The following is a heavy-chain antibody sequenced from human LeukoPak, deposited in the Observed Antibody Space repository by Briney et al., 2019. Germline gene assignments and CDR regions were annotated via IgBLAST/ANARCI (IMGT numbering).Heavy chain of an antibody. Sequence: SETLSLTCAVYGGSFSGYYWSWIRQPPGKGLEWIGEINHSGSTNYNPSLKSRVTISVDTSKNQFSLKLSSVTAADTAVYYCARGLNNYGYRHILTYWGQGTLVTVSS. CDR1: GGSFSGYY. CDR2: INHSGST. V-gene: IGHV4-34*01. CDR3: ARGLNNYGYRHILTY. J-gene: IGHJ4*02. D-gene: IGHD5-24*01.